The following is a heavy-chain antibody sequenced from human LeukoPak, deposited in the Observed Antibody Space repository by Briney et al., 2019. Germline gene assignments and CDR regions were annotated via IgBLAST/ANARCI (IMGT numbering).Heavy chain of an antibody. CDR1: GYTFSNYA. V-gene: IGHV3-23*01. D-gene: IGHD3-10*01. J-gene: IGHJ4*02. CDR3: AKHFGSGTYYNDLDY. CDR2: ISGSGGVISASGGAT. Sequence: GGSLTLSCVPSGYTFSNYAMSWVRRAPGKGLEWVSVISGSGGVISASGGATYYAESARGLFTISRDNSVNLLYLQLNSLRAEDTAVYYCAKHFGSGTYYNDLDYWGQGTLVTVSS.